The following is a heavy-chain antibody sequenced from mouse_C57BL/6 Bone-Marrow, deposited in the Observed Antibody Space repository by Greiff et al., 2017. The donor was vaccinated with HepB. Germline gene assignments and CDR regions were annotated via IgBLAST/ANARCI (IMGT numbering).Heavy chain of an antibody. D-gene: IGHD2-3*01. CDR3: AAGYYGFAC. Sequence: QVQLKQSGPELVKPGASVKISCKASGYAFSSSWMNWVKQRPGKGLEWIGRIYPGDGDTNYNGKFKGKATLTADKSSSTAYMQLSSLTSEDSAVYFCAAGYYGFACWGQGTLVTVSA. V-gene: IGHV1-82*01. CDR1: GYAFSSSW. J-gene: IGHJ3*01. CDR2: IYPGDGDT.